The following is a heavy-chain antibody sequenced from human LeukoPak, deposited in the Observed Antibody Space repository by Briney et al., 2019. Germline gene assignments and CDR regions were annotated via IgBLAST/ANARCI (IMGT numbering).Heavy chain of an antibody. CDR1: GFTFSSYA. Sequence: GGSLRLSCAASGFTFSSYAMSWVRQAPGKGLEWASAISGSGGSTYYADSVKGRFTISRDNSKNTLYLQMNSLRAEDTAVYYCAKHLRCSSTSCYVNYYYGMDVWGQGTTVTVSS. CDR3: AKHLRCSSTSCYVNYYYGMDV. D-gene: IGHD2-2*01. J-gene: IGHJ6*02. V-gene: IGHV3-23*01. CDR2: ISGSGGST.